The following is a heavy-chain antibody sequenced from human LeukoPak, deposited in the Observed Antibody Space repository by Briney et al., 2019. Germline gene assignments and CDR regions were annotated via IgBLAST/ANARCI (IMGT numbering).Heavy chain of an antibody. CDR3: ARDPLGYNWFDP. Sequence: PSETLSLTCTVSGGSISRYYWNWIRQPPGKGLEWIGYIYYSGSTSYNPSLKSRVTISVDTSKNQFSLKLSSVTAADTAVYYCARDPLGYNWFDPWGQGTLVTVSS. CDR1: GGSISRYY. CDR2: IYYSGST. J-gene: IGHJ5*02. D-gene: IGHD3-16*01. V-gene: IGHV4-59*01.